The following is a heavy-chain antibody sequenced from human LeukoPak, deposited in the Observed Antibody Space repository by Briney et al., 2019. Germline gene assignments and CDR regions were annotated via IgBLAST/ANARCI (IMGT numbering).Heavy chain of an antibody. CDR3: AKDEIPGNGVYAAFDI. CDR2: IGGSGGDT. V-gene: IGHV3-23*01. CDR1: GFTFSRHW. D-gene: IGHD2/OR15-2a*01. Sequence: PGGSLRLSRAASGFTFSRHWMTWVRQAPGKGLEWVSTIGGSGGDTYYADSVKGRFTISRDNTKNTLHLHMNSLRAEDTAVYYCAKDEIPGNGVYAAFDIWGQGTKVTVSS. J-gene: IGHJ3*02.